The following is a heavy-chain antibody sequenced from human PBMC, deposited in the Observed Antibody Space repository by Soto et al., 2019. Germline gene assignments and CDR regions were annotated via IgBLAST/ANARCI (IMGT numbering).Heavy chain of an antibody. Sequence: GGSLRLSCAAPGFTFGDYGMHWVRQAPGKGLEWVAGISHGATRKFYSDSVKGRFIISRDNSKKMLYLQLNSLRREDTAVYYCAKDWVGGSNRYQLDYWGRGTLVTVSS. CDR1: GFTFGDYG. V-gene: IGHV3-30*18. CDR3: AKDWVGGSNRYQLDY. J-gene: IGHJ4*02. D-gene: IGHD4-4*01. CDR2: ISHGATRK.